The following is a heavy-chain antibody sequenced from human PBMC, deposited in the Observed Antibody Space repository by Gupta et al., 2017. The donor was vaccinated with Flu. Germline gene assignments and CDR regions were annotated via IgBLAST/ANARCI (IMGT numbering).Heavy chain of an antibody. CDR1: GFTFSNYA. D-gene: IGHD2-2*01. CDR2: LTFNGGDT. V-gene: IGHV3-23*01. CDR3: AKDKCSSVRCFDSPDY. J-gene: IGHJ4*02. Sequence: EVQLLESGGGLVQPGGSLRLSCAASGFTFSNYAMSWVRQAPGKGLEWVSALTFNGGDTYYADSVTGRFTISRDNSKNTVYLQMNSLRAEDTAVYYCAKDKCSSVRCFDSPDYWGQGTLVTVSS.